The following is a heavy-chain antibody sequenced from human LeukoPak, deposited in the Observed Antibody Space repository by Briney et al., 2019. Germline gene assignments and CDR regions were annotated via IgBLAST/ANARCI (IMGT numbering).Heavy chain of an antibody. V-gene: IGHV4-4*09. D-gene: IGHD3-10*01. Sequence: PSETLSLTCTVSGGSISSYYWSWIRQPPGKGLEWIGYIYTSGSTNYNPSLKSRVTISVDTSKNQFSLKLSSVTAADTAVYYCASYYYGSGRYNWYFDLWGRGTLVTVSS. CDR3: ASYYYGSGRYNWYFDL. CDR1: GGSISSYY. CDR2: IYTSGST. J-gene: IGHJ2*01.